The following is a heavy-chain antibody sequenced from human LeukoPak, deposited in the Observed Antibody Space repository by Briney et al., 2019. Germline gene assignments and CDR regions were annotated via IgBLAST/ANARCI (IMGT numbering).Heavy chain of an antibody. CDR1: GFTFSSYW. J-gene: IGHJ4*02. CDR2: IKQDGSEQ. Sequence: GGSLRLSCAASGFTFSSYWMHWVRQAPGKGLEWVANIKQDGSEQYYVDSVKGRFTISRDNAKNSLSLQMNSLRVEDTAVYYCAKVAKYYYGSETYYFFEHWGQGTPVTASS. V-gene: IGHV3-7*01. CDR3: AKVAKYYYGSETYYFFEH. D-gene: IGHD3-10*01.